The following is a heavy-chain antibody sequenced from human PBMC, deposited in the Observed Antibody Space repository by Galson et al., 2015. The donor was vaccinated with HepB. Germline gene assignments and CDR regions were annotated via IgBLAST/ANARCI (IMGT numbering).Heavy chain of an antibody. Sequence: SVKVSCKASGGTFSSYAISWVRQAPGQGLEWMGGIIPIFGTANYAQKFQGRVTITADESTSTAYMELSSLRSEDTAVYYCARSRVPMIRGAPTGLIKFDYWGQGTLVTVSS. CDR2: IIPIFGTA. J-gene: IGHJ4*02. D-gene: IGHD3-10*01. CDR1: GGTFSSYA. V-gene: IGHV1-69*13. CDR3: ARSRVPMIRGAPTGLIKFDY.